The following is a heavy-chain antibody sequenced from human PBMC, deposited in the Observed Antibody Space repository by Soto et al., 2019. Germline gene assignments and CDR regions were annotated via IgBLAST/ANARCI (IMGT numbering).Heavy chain of an antibody. CDR1: GYTFTSYA. D-gene: IGHD3-10*01. V-gene: IGHV1-69*04. CDR3: VSVWGSVGYYYMDV. CDR2: IIPILGIA. Sequence: SVKVSCKASGYTFTSYAMHWVRQAPGQGLEWMGRIIPILGIANYAQKFQGRVTITADKSTSTAYMELSSLRSEDTAVYYCVSVWGSVGYYYMDVWGKGTTVTVSS. J-gene: IGHJ6*03.